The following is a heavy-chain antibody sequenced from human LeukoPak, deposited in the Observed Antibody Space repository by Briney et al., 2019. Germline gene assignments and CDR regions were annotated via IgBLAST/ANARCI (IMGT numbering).Heavy chain of an antibody. CDR3: ARGCSGGSCYPDYYYYGMDV. Sequence: SETLSLTCTVSGGSISSYYWSWIQQPAGKGLEWIGRIYTSGSTNYNPSLKSRVTMSVDTSKNQFSLKLSSVTAADTALYYCARGCSGGSCYPDYYYYGMDVWGQGTTVTVSS. CDR2: IYTSGST. CDR1: GGSISSYY. J-gene: IGHJ6*02. V-gene: IGHV4-4*07. D-gene: IGHD2-15*01.